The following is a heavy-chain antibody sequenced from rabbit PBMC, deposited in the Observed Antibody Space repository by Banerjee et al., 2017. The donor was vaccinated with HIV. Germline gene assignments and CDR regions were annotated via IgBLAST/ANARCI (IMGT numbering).Heavy chain of an antibody. D-gene: IGHD4-1*01. CDR3: ARDLAGVIGWNFNL. CDR2: IAAGSSGST. Sequence: QEQLEESGGDLVKPGASLTLTCTASGLDFSSSYWICWVRQAPGKGLEWIACIAAGSSGSTEYANWAKGRFTISKTSSTPVTLQMTSLTAADTATYFCARDLAGVIGWNFNLWGQGTLVTVS. J-gene: IGHJ4*01. CDR1: GLDFSSSYW. V-gene: IGHV1S45*01.